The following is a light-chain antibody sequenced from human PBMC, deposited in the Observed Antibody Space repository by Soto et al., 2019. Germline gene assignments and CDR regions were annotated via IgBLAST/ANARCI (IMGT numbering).Light chain of an antibody. J-gene: IGKJ1*01. Sequence: DGVMTQSPLSLPVTPGEPASISCSSSQSLLQSNGYDYLDWYLQKPGQSPQLLIYFGSYRASGVPDRFSGSGSGTDFTLKRRRVEAEDVGVYYCMQAQQTPPTFGQGTKVEIK. CDR1: QSLLQSNGYDY. CDR3: MQAQQTPPT. V-gene: IGKV2-28*01. CDR2: FGS.